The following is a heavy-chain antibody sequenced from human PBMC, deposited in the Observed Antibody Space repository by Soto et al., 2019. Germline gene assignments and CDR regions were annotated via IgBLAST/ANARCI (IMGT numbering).Heavy chain of an antibody. J-gene: IGHJ6*02. V-gene: IGHV1-8*02. Sequence: QVQLVQSGAEVKKPGASVKVSCTPSGYNFKSFDINWVRQASGQGLEWMGWVNPSTGEANYGEKFQGRLTMTRDTSTNTVSMELRRVTSEDKAVYYGVRDNWNSNVDYFGMDVGGHGTTVIVS. CDR3: VRDNWNSNVDYFGMDV. D-gene: IGHD1-7*01. CDR1: GYNFKSFD. CDR2: VNPSTGEA.